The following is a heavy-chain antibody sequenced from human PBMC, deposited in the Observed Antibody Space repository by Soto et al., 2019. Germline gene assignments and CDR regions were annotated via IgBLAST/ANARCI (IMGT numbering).Heavy chain of an antibody. V-gene: IGHV1-69*01. J-gene: IGHJ4*02. Sequence: VKVSCKASGGTFSSYAISWVRQAPGQGLEWMRGIIPIFGTANYAQKFQGRVTITADESTSTAYMELSSLRSEDTAVYYCARAPPSGSITGTTYYFDYWRQGTLVTVSS. CDR2: IIPIFGTA. CDR1: GGTFSSYA. CDR3: ARAPPSGSITGTTYYFDY. D-gene: IGHD1-20*01.